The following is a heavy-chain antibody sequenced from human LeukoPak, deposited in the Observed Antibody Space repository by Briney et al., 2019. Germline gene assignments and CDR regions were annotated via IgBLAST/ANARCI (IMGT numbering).Heavy chain of an antibody. CDR1: GGTFSSYA. D-gene: IGHD1-14*01. V-gene: IGHV1-69*05. J-gene: IGHJ6*03. CDR3: ARVPEGGAGHYYYYYYMDV. CDR2: IIPIFGTA. Sequence: SVKVSCKASGGTFSSYAISWVRQAPGQGLEWMGGIIPIFGTANYAQKFQGRVTITTDESTSTAYMELSSLRSQDTAVYYCARVPEGGAGHYYYYYYMDVWGKGTTVTVTS.